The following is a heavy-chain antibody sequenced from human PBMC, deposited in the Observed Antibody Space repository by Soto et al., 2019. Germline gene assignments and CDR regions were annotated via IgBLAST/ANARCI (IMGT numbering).Heavy chain of an antibody. Sequence: QVQLVQSGAEVRTPGASVKVSCKASGYTFTSYDINWVRQATGQGPEWMGWMNPDSGNTGYVQKFQGRVTMNRNTAINTAYMELSSLRSEDTAVYYCARSVGGSNVNFDYWGQGTLVTVSS. J-gene: IGHJ4*02. D-gene: IGHD3-10*01. CDR2: MNPDSGNT. CDR3: ARSVGGSNVNFDY. V-gene: IGHV1-8*01. CDR1: GYTFTSYD.